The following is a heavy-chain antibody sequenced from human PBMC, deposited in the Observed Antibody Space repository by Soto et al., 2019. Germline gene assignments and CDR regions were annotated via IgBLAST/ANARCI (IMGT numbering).Heavy chain of an antibody. V-gene: IGHV3-21*01. CDR1: GFTFCIYN. CDR2: ISSSGFSI. D-gene: IGHD6-6*01. CDR3: ARNESSNFYGMDV. Sequence: GCSLRLACAASGFTFCIYNMNWVRQAPGKGLEWVSSISSSGFSINYADSVKGRFSISRDNAQNSLHLQMNNLRAEDTAVYYCARNESSNFYGMDVWGQGTTVTVSS. J-gene: IGHJ6*02.